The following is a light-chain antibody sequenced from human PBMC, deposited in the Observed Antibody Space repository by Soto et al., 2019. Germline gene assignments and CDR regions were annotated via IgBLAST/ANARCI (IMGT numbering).Light chain of an antibody. J-gene: IGKJ1*01. CDR3: QQHLGRHT. V-gene: IGKV3-20*01. CDR1: QSVSSNY. CDR2: GVS. Sequence: EVVLMQSPGTLSLSPGERASLFCRASQSVSSNYLNWFQQKPGQAPRLLIYGVSSRATGIPDRFFGSGSGTDFTLTINRLEPEDFAVYYCQQHLGRHTFGQGTKVDIK.